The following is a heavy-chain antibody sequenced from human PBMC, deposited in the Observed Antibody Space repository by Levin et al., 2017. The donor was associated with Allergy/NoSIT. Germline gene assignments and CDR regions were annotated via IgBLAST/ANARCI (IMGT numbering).Heavy chain of an antibody. CDR1: GFNFNTFE. CDR3: GGWSGTFDF. D-gene: IGHD3-3*01. J-gene: IGHJ3*01. CDR2: ISGSGHLI. V-gene: IGHV3-48*03. Sequence: GESLKISCTASGFNFNTFEMNWVRQAPGKELEWVSYISGSGHLIYYRDSVKGRFSVSRDTAKNLLYLQMNSLTAEDTAIYYCGGWSGTFDFWGRGTVVTVSS.